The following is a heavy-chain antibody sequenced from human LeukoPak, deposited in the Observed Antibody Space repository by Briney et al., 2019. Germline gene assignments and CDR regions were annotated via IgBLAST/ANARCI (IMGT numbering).Heavy chain of an antibody. CDR3: ATVGGYDSDSWQGSHAFDI. V-gene: IGHV1-69-2*01. J-gene: IGHJ3*02. CDR1: GYPFTDYY. Sequence: GASVKVSCKVSGYPFTDYYMHWVQQAPGKGLEWMGLVDPEDGETIYAEKFQGRVTITADTSTDTAYMELSSLRSEDTAAYYCATVGGYDSDSWQGSHAFDIWGQGTMVTVSS. CDR2: VDPEDGET. D-gene: IGHD5-12*01.